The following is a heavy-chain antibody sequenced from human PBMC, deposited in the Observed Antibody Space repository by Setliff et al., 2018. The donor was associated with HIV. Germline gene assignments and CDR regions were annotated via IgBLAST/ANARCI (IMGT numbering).Heavy chain of an antibody. CDR1: GLPFYNYW. J-gene: IGHJ4*02. CDR3: ATQTGFYNSHWYDY. V-gene: IGHV3-7*01. D-gene: IGHD6-13*01. CDR2: IKQDGSDM. Sequence: QAGRSLRLSCVASGLPFYNYWMTWLRRAPGRGLEWVANIKQDGSDMHYIESVKGRFTIFRDNAKNSVFLQMNSLRAEDTGVYYCATQTGFYNSHWYDYWGQGTMVTVSS.